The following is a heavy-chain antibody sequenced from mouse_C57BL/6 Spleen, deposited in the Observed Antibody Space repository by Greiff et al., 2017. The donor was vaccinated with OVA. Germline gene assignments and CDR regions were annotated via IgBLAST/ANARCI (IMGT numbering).Heavy chain of an antibody. V-gene: IGHV1-82*01. D-gene: IGHD2-5*01. J-gene: IGHJ1*03. CDR1: GYAFSSSW. Sequence: QVQLQQSGPELVKPGASVKISCKASGYAFSSSWMNWVKQRPGKGLEWIGRIYPGDGDTNYNGKFKGKATLTADKSSSTAYMQLSSLTSEDSAVYFCARKWSNYPSSYWYFEVWGTGTTVTVSS. CDR2: IYPGDGDT. CDR3: ARKWSNYPSSYWYFEV.